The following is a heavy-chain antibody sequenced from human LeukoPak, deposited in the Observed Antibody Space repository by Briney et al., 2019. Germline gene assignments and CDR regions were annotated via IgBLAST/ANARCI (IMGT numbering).Heavy chain of an antibody. V-gene: IGHV4-59*01. CDR1: DDSITMYY. CDR2: VDHTGST. D-gene: IGHD3-22*01. J-gene: IGHJ6*03. CDR3: ARGRVSSSTYYSTYYYYFYMDV. Sequence: PSETLSLTCSVSDDSITMYYWTWIRQPPGKGLEWLGYVDHTGSTNFNPSLNGRVSISRDTSKNLFSLRLRSVTAADTAVYFCARGRVSSSTYYSTYYYYFYMDVWGKGTTVTVSS.